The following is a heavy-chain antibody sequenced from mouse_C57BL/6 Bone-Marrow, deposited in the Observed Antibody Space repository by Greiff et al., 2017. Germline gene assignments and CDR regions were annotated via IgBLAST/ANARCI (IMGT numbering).Heavy chain of an antibody. V-gene: IGHV1-63*01. D-gene: IGHD2-4*01. J-gene: IGHJ4*01. CDR1: GYTFTNYW. CDR2: IYPGGGYT. Sequence: QVQLKQSGAELVRPGTSVKMSCKASGYTFTNYWIGWAKQRPGHGLEWIGDIYPGGGYTNYNEKFKGKATLTADKSSSTAYMQFSSLTSEDSAIYYCARGNYDYDPRAMDYWGQGTSVTVSS. CDR3: ARGNYDYDPRAMDY.